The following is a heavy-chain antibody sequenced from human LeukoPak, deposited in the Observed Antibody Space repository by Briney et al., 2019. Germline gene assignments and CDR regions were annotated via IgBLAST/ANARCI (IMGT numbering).Heavy chain of an antibody. CDR2: IYYSGST. CDR3: ARGFWEDGSLNY. Sequence: PSETLSLTCTVSGGSISSSSYYWGWIRQPPGKGLEWIGSIYYSGSTYYNPSLKSRVTISVDTSKNQFSLKLSSVTAADTAVYYCARGFWEDGSLNYWGQGTLVTVSS. J-gene: IGHJ4*02. D-gene: IGHD5-24*01. CDR1: GGSISSSSYY. V-gene: IGHV4-39*07.